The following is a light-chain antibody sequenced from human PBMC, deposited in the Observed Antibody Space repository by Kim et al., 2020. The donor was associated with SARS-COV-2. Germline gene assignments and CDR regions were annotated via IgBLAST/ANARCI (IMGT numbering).Light chain of an antibody. CDR2: KGS. CDR3: QQYNNYPLT. J-gene: IGKJ4*01. CDR1: QSIDHW. V-gene: IGKV1-5*03. Sequence: DIQMTQSPSSLSASVGDRVTITCRASQSIDHWLAWYQQKPGKAPKLLIYKGSTLQSGVPSRFSGRESGTEFSLTISSLQPDDFATYYSQQYNNYPLTFGGGTKVDIK.